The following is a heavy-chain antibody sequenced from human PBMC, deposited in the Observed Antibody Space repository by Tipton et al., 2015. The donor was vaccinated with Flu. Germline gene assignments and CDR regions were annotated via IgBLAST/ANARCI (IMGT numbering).Heavy chain of an antibody. V-gene: IGHV3-23*01. CDR3: AKVIPELVAGLDY. CDR1: GFTFSSYA. D-gene: IGHD6-19*01. J-gene: IGHJ4*02. CDR2: ISGGGGTT. Sequence: SLRLSCAASGFTFSSYAMHWVRQAPGKGLEWVSAISGGGGTTYFADSVKGRFTISRDNSKNTLYLQMNSLRAEDTAVYYCAKVIPELVAGLDYWGQGTLVTVSS.